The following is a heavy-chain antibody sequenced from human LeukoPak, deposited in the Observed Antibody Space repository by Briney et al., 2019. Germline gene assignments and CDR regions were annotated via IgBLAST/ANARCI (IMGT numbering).Heavy chain of an antibody. D-gene: IGHD1-1*01. CDR3: ARAHRQLERLGRYYFDY. CDR2: INPNSGRT. Sequence: GASVKVSCKASGYTFTGYYMNWVRQAPGQGLEWMGWINPNSGRTNYAQNFQGRVTMTRDPSISTAYMELSSLRSEDTAVYYCARAHRQLERLGRYYFDYWGQGTLVTVSS. J-gene: IGHJ4*02. CDR1: GYTFTGYY. V-gene: IGHV1-2*02.